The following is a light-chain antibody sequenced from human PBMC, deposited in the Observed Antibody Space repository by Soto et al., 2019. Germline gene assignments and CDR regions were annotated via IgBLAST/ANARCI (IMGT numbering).Light chain of an antibody. CDR3: QSYASKVRVV. Sequence: QSVLTQPPSVSGAPGQRVTISCTGSSSNIGAGYDVHWYQQLPGTAPKLLIYGTSNRPSGVPDRFSGSKSGTSASLAITGLQAEDEADYYCQSYASKVRVVFGGGTKLTVL. CDR1: SSNIGAGYD. CDR2: GTS. V-gene: IGLV1-40*01. J-gene: IGLJ2*01.